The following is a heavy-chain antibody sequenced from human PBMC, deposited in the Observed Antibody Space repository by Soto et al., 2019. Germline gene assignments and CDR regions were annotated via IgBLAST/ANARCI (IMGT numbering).Heavy chain of an antibody. Sequence: ALALSCSAAGVSFSMNGMHWVRQTPGKGLEWVAVIWYDGSNKYYADSVKSRFTISRDNSKNTLYLQMNSLRAEDTAVYYCARDTDGYNYVFDYWGQGTLVTVSS. CDR1: GVSFSMNG. D-gene: IGHD5-12*01. CDR3: ARDTDGYNYVFDY. CDR2: IWYDGSNK. J-gene: IGHJ4*02. V-gene: IGHV3-33*01.